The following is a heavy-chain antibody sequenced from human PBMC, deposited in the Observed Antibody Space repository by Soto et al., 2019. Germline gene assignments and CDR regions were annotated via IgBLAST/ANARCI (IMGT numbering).Heavy chain of an antibody. D-gene: IGHD2-15*01. Sequence: PGESLTISCKGSGYSFNSDWIGWVRQMPGKGLEWMGIIHPGDSDTRYSPSFQGQVTISADKSIRTAYLQWSSLKASDRAMYYCARRGYCSGEGCFSAAFDIWGQGTMVTVSS. J-gene: IGHJ3*02. CDR2: IHPGDSDT. CDR3: ARRGYCSGEGCFSAAFDI. CDR1: GYSFNSDW. V-gene: IGHV5-51*01.